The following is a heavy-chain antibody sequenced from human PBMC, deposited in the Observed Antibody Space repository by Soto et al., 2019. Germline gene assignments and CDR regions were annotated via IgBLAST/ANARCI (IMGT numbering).Heavy chain of an antibody. CDR2: IRSKAYGGTT. D-gene: IGHD3-3*01. CDR1: GFTFGDYA. Sequence: GGSLRLSCTASGFTFGDYAMSWFRQAPGKGLEWVGFIRSKAYGGTTEYAASVKGRFTISRDDSKSIAYLQMNSLKTEDTAVYYCTRDRSPPLDYDFWSGYYRGYNYYYGMDVWGQGTTVTVSS. CDR3: TRDRSPPLDYDFWSGYYRGYNYYYGMDV. J-gene: IGHJ6*02. V-gene: IGHV3-49*03.